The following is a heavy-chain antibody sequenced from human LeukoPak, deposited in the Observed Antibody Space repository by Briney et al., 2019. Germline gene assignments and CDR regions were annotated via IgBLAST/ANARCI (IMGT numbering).Heavy chain of an antibody. J-gene: IGHJ6*02. D-gene: IGHD3-10*01. CDR2: ISYDGSNK. Sequence: GGSLRLSCAASGFTFSSYGMHWVRQAPGKGLEWVAVISYDGSNKYYADSVKGRFTISRDNSKNTLYLQMNSLRAEDTAVYYCAKVRYGSEVPYYYGMDVWGQGTTVTVSS. V-gene: IGHV3-30*18. CDR1: GFTFSSYG. CDR3: AKVRYGSEVPYYYGMDV.